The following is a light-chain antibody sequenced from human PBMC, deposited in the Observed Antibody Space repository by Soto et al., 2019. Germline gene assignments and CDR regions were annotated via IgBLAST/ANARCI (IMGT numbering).Light chain of an antibody. V-gene: IGKV1-12*01. CDR3: QRTNSFPWT. CDR1: QGINGW. CDR2: AAS. Sequence: DIQMTQSPSSVSASVGDRVTITCRASQGINGWLAWYQQKSGKAPKLLIYAASTLQSGVPSRFSGSESGTDFTLTITSLQPEDFATDYCQRTNSFPWTFGQGTRVEIK. J-gene: IGKJ1*01.